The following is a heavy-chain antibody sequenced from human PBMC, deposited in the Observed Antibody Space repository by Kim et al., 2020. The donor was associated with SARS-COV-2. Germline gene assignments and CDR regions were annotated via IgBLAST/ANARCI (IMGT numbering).Heavy chain of an antibody. D-gene: IGHD2-2*01. V-gene: IGHV4-34*01. CDR2: INHSGST. CDR3: ASRRCSSTSCYMDV. CDR1: GGSFSGYY. J-gene: IGHJ6*02. Sequence: SETLSLTCAVYGGSFSGYYWSWIRQPPGKGLEWIGEINHSGSTNYNPSLKSRVTISVDTSKNQFSLKLSSVTAADTAVYYCASRRCSSTSCYMDVWGQGTTVTVSS.